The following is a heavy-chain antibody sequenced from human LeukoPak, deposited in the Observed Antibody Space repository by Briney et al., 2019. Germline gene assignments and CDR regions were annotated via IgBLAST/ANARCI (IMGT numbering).Heavy chain of an antibody. J-gene: IGHJ4*02. CDR3: ATSVGTTGTT. D-gene: IGHD1-1*01. CDR2: IYYTGTT. CDR1: AGSISSYY. V-gene: IGHV4-59*08. Sequence: SETLSLTCTVSAGSISSYYWNWLRQSLGKGLEWIGYIYYTGTTKYNPSLTSRVTISIDTSKNQFSLKLSSVTAADTAVYYCATSVGTTGTTWGQGTLVIVSS.